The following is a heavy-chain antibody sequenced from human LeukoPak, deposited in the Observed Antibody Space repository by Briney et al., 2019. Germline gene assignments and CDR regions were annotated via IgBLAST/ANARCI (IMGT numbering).Heavy chain of an antibody. J-gene: IGHJ5*02. CDR2: IYFTGFT. V-gene: IGHV4-59*01. Sequence: SETLSLTCTVSDGSISGYNWSWSRQSPGKGGEWSGYIYFTGFTHYNPSLKSRVTISVDTSKYQFSLRLKSVTAADTAMYYCARDAYGGNSWGWFDPWGQGTLVTVSS. D-gene: IGHD4-23*01. CDR3: ARDAYGGNSWGWFDP. CDR1: DGSISGYN.